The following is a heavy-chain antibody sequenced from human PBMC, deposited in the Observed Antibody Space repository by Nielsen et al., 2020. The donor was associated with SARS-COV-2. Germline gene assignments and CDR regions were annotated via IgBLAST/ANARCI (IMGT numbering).Heavy chain of an antibody. CDR2: MSYDARNK. J-gene: IGHJ6*02. Sequence: GESLKISCAASSFTFSRYAMHWVRQAPGKGLEWVAVMSYDARNKYYADSVKGRFTISRDNSKNTLSLQMNSLRAEDTAVYYCARDRQQSGFCSGGSCYPDDGMDVWGQGTTVTVSS. CDR3: ARDRQQSGFCSGGSCYPDDGMDV. CDR1: SFTFSRYA. V-gene: IGHV3-30*04. D-gene: IGHD2-15*01.